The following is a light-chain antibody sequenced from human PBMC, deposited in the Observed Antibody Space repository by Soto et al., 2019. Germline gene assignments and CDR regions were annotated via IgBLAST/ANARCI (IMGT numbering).Light chain of an antibody. Sequence: QSVLTQPRSVSGSPGQSVTISCTGTRSDVGAYNYVSWYQQHPGKAPKIMIYDVTKRPSGVPDRFSGSKSGNTASLTISGLQADDEADYYRCSFAGTYTYVFGTGTKVTVL. CDR2: DVT. J-gene: IGLJ1*01. CDR3: CSFAGTYTYV. CDR1: RSDVGAYNY. V-gene: IGLV2-11*01.